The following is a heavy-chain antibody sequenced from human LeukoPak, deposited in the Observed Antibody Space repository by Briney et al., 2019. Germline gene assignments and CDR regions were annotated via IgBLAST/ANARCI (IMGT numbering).Heavy chain of an antibody. D-gene: IGHD1-1*01. J-gene: IGHJ4*02. CDR1: GYTLTELS. V-gene: IGHV1-69*13. CDR3: ARGPGTWVNFDY. Sequence: SVKVSCKVSGYTLTELSMHWVRQAPGKGLEWMGGIIPIFGTANYAQKFQGRVTITADESTSTAYMELSSLRSEDTAVYYCARGPGTWVNFDYWGQGTLVTVSS. CDR2: IIPIFGTA.